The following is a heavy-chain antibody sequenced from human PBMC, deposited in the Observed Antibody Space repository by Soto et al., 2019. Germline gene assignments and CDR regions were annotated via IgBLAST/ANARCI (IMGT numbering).Heavy chain of an antibody. CDR3: AKASATGKSDCMDV. CDR2: ISSGSNT. Sequence: EVQLLESGGGLVQPGGSLRLSCVASGFPFSSYAMSWVRQTPGRGLECVSSISSGSNTYYTDSVRGRFTISRDNSKNSLYLQRSSLRADDTALYYCAKASATGKSDCMDVWGQGTTVSVSS. CDR1: GFPFSSYA. V-gene: IGHV3-23*01. D-gene: IGHD7-27*01. J-gene: IGHJ6*02.